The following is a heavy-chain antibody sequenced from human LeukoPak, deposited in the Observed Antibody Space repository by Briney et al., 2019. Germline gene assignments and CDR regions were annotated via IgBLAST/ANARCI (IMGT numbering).Heavy chain of an antibody. CDR2: ISYDGSNK. CDR3: ARGGAYCGGHCYLDFDS. V-gene: IGHV3-30-3*01. J-gene: IGHJ4*02. CDR1: GFSFSSYA. D-gene: IGHD2-21*02. Sequence: PGRSLRLSCAASGFSFSSYAMHWVRQAPGKGLEWVAVISYDGSNKYYADSVKGRFTISRDSSKNTLFLRMHILRAEDTAVYYCARGGAYCGGHCYLDFDSWGQGTLVTVSS.